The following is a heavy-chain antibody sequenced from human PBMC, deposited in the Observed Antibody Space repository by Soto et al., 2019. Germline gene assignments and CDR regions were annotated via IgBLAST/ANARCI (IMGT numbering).Heavy chain of an antibody. CDR1: GYTFTTYG. Sequence: ALVKVSCKASGYTFTTYGVHWVRQAPEQGLEWMGWINTANGHTIYSQKFQGRVTIARDTSASTAYLEVTSLRSEDTAVYYCARVGGLEYWGQGTPVTVSS. V-gene: IGHV1-3*04. D-gene: IGHD1-26*01. CDR2: INTANGHT. CDR3: ARVGGLEY. J-gene: IGHJ4*02.